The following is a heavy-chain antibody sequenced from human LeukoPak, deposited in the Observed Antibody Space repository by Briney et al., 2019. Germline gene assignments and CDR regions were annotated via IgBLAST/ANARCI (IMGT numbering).Heavy chain of an antibody. CDR3: ARSRGTTLVTRFDY. CDR1: GGSISNYY. V-gene: IGHV4-4*07. CDR2: INTSGST. Sequence: SETLSLTCTVSGGSISNYYWSWIRQPAGKGLEWIGRINTSGSTDYNPSLKSRVIMSFDTSRNQFSLKLSSLTVADTAVYYCARSRGTTLVTRFDYWGQGTLVTVSS. D-gene: IGHD5-18*01. J-gene: IGHJ4*02.